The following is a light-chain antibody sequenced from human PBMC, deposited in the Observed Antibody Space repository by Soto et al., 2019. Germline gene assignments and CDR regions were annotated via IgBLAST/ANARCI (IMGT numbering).Light chain of an antibody. Sequence: DIVMTQSPLSLPVIPGEPASISCRSSQSLLHSNGYNYLHWYLQKPGQSPQLLIYLGSNRASGVPDRFSGSGSGTERTLKISRVEAEDVGVYYCMQALQTPITFGQGKRLEI. V-gene: IGKV2-28*01. J-gene: IGKJ5*01. CDR3: MQALQTPIT. CDR2: LGS. CDR1: QSLLHSNGYNY.